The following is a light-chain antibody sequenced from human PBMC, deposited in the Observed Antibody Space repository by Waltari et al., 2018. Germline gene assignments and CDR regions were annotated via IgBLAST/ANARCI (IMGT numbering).Light chain of an antibody. Sequence: EIVLTQSPDTLSLSPGESATLSCWASQTINNNYLAWYQQKPGHAPRVLIYGGSTRATGIPGRFSGSGSGTQFTLTISRLESEDFAVYSCQQYGSSPYTFGQGTKLEIK. CDR2: GGS. J-gene: IGKJ2*01. CDR1: QTINNNY. V-gene: IGKV3-20*01. CDR3: QQYGSSPYT.